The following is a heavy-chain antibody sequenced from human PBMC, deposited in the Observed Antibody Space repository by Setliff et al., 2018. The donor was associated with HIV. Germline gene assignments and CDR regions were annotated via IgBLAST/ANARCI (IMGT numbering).Heavy chain of an antibody. V-gene: IGHV4-59*08. CDR3: ARSSRGSLRDLDY. CDR1: GDSISGYY. D-gene: IGHD2-21*02. CDR2: IYETGST. J-gene: IGHJ4*02. Sequence: SETLSLTCTVSGDSISGYYWSWIRQSPGKGLEWIGFIYETGSTYYNPSLKSRVSISIDTSKNQFSLKLSSVAAADTAVYYCARSSRGSLRDLDYWGPGTLVTVSS.